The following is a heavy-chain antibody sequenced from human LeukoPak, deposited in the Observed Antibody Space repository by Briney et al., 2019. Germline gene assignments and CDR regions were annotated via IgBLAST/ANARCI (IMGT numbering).Heavy chain of an antibody. J-gene: IGHJ5*02. Sequence: ASVKVSCKTSGYTFTINGIIWVRQAPGQGLEWMGWISAYSGDTNYAQKLQGRVTMTTDTSTSTAYMELRSLRSDDTAVYYCARDGGSQPDLWGQGTLVTVSS. D-gene: IGHD2-15*01. CDR1: GYTFTING. CDR2: ISAYSGDT. V-gene: IGHV1-18*01. CDR3: ARDGGSQPDL.